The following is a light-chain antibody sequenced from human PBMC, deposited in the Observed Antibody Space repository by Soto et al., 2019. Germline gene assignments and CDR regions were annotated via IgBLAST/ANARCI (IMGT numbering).Light chain of an antibody. CDR2: AAS. CDR1: QSVSVNS. V-gene: IGKV3-20*01. CDR3: QQYDGPPLS. Sequence: EVVLTQSPAILSLSPGERATLFCRASQSVSVNSLAWYQQKLGRAPRLLIYAASTRATDIPQRFSGSGSGTDFALTISSLEPEDIGIYYCQQYDGPPLSFGPGTTVEI. J-gene: IGKJ3*01.